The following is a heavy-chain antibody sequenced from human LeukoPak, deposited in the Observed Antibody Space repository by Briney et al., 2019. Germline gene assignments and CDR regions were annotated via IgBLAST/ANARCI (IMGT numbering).Heavy chain of an antibody. CDR3: ARAYSSSCYN. V-gene: IGHV3-21*01. J-gene: IGHJ4*02. Sequence: GGSLRLSCAASGFSFSSYSMNWVRQAPGKGLEWVSSITSSSSNINYAESVKGRFTISRDNARNSLCLQMNSLRAEDTAVYYCARAYSSSCYNWGQGTLVTVSS. D-gene: IGHD6-13*01. CDR1: GFSFSSYS. CDR2: ITSSSSNI.